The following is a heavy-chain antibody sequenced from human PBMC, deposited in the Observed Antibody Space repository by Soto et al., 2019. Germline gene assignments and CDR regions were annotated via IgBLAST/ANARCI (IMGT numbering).Heavy chain of an antibody. D-gene: IGHD3-22*01. CDR2: ISGSGGDT. CDR1: GFSFSTYG. V-gene: IGHV3-23*01. J-gene: IGHJ3*01. CDR3: AKRDSATLIGGNKSAFDV. Sequence: EVQLLESGGGLVQPGGSLRLSCAASGFSFSTYGMGWVRQPPGKGLEWVSGISGSGGDTYYADSVTGRFTISRDNSKTTLYLRMTGLRAEDTAVYYGAKRDSATLIGGNKSAFDVWGQGTVVTVSS.